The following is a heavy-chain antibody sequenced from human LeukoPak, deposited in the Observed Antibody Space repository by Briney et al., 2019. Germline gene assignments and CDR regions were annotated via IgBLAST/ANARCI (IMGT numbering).Heavy chain of an antibody. CDR2: INPNSGGT. CDR1: GYTFTGYY. J-gene: IGHJ4*02. D-gene: IGHD5-12*01. V-gene: IGHV1-2*02. Sequence: GASVKVSCKASGYTFTGYYMHWVRQAPGQGLDWMGWINPNSGGTNYAQKFQGRVTMTRDTSISTAYMELSRLRSDDTAVYYCARGSGYDLIDYFDYWGQGTLVTVSS. CDR3: ARGSGYDLIDYFDY.